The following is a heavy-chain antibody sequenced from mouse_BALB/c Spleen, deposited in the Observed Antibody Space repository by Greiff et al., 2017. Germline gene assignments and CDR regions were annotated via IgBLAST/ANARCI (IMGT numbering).Heavy chain of an antibody. CDR3: AREDGYCYFDV. Sequence: EVQVVESGGGLVKPGGSLKLSCAASGFTFSSYAMSWVRQSPEKRLEWVAEISSGGSYTYYPDTVTGRFTISRDNAKNTLYLEMSSLRSEDTAMYYCAREDGYCYFDVWGAGTTVTVSS. CDR1: GFTFSSYA. V-gene: IGHV5-9-4*01. D-gene: IGHD2-3*01. J-gene: IGHJ1*01. CDR2: ISSGGSYT.